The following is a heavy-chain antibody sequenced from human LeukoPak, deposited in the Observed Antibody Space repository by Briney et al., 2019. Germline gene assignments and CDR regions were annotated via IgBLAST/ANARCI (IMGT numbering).Heavy chain of an antibody. CDR2: ISYDGSNK. Sequence: SGGSLRLPCAASGFTFSSYAMHWVRQAPGKGLEWVAVISYDGSNKYYADSVKGRFTISRDNSKNTLYLQMNSLRADDTALYYCAKDFSTELFYYFDYWGQGTLVTVSS. CDR3: AKDFSTELFYYFDY. CDR1: GFTFSSYA. V-gene: IGHV3-30*18. J-gene: IGHJ4*02. D-gene: IGHD1-7*01.